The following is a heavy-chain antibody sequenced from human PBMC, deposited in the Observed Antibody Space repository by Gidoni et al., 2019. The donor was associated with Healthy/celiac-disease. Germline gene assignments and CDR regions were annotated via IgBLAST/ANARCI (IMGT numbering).Heavy chain of an antibody. CDR1: GGSISSYY. Sequence: QVQLQESGPGLVKPSETLSLTCTVPGGSISSYYWSWIRQPPGKGLERIGYIYYSGSTNYNPSLKSRVTISVDTSKNQFSLKLSSVTAADTAVYYCARTAEGVVVPAAHDKYYYYGMDVWGQGTTVTVSS. V-gene: IGHV4-59*01. J-gene: IGHJ6*02. CDR3: ARTAEGVVVPAAHDKYYYYGMDV. D-gene: IGHD2-2*01. CDR2: IYYSGST.